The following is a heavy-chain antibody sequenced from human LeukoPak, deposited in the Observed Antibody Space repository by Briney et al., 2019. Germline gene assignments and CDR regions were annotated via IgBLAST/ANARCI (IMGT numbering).Heavy chain of an antibody. J-gene: IGHJ3*02. CDR2: IKQDGSEK. CDR1: GFTFSSYW. V-gene: IGHV3-7*01. D-gene: IGHD1-26*01. Sequence: GGSLRLSCAASGFTFSSYWMSWVRQAPGKGLEWVANIKQDGSEKYYVDSVKGRFTISRDNAKNSLYLQMNSLRAEDTAVYYCARERGAKWELTAFDIWGQGTMVTVSS. CDR3: ARERGAKWELTAFDI.